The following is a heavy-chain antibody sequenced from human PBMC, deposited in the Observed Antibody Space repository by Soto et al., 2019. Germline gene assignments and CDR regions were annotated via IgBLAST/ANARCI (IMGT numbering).Heavy chain of an antibody. CDR1: GGSISSGDYS. CDR3: ARAPAGPSPRWDV. Sequence: SETLSLTCTVSGGSISSGDYSWSWIRQPPGKGLEWIGYMYGAGLTYYKPSLKSRVTISVDKSKNQFSLNLSSVTAADTALYYCARAPAGPSPRWDVWGQGTMVTVSS. V-gene: IGHV4-30-2*01. D-gene: IGHD3-10*01. CDR2: MYGAGLT. J-gene: IGHJ6*02.